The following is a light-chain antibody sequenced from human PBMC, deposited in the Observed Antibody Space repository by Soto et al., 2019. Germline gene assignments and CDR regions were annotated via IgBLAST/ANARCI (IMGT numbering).Light chain of an antibody. CDR2: EVS. J-gene: IGLJ3*02. Sequence: QSALTQPASVSGSPGQSITISCSGTSSDVGGYNYVSWYQQYPGKAPKLMIYEVSKRPSGVSNRFSGSKSGNTASLTFSGLQAEDEADYYCSSYTSINTWVFGGGTKLTVL. CDR3: SSYTSINTWV. V-gene: IGLV2-14*01. CDR1: SSDVGGYNY.